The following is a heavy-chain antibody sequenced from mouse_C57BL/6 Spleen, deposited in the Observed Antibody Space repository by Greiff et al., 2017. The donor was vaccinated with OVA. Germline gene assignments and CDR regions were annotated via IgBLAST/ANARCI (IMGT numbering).Heavy chain of an antibody. CDR2: INPSSGYT. Sequence: VQLQQSGAELARPGASVKMSCKASGYTFTSYTMHWVKQRPGQGLEWIGYINPSSGYTKYNQKFKDKATLTADKSSSTAYMQLSSLTSEDSAVYYCARSQYDVDWFAYWGQGTLVTVSA. V-gene: IGHV1-4*01. J-gene: IGHJ3*01. CDR3: ARSQYDVDWFAY. D-gene: IGHD2-14*01. CDR1: GYTFTSYT.